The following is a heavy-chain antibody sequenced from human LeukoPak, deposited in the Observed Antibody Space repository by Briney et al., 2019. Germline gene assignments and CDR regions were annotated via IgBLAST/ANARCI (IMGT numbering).Heavy chain of an antibody. CDR1: GFTFRSYA. CDR3: AKGIAGSRPPFDY. J-gene: IGHJ4*02. V-gene: IGHV3-23*01. CDR2: ISGSGGST. Sequence: GGSLRLSCEASGFTFRSYAMSWVRQAPGKGLEWVSGISGSGGSTYYADSVKGRFTISRDNSKNTLYLQMNSLRAEDTAVHYCAKGIAGSRPPFDYWGQGTLVTVSS.